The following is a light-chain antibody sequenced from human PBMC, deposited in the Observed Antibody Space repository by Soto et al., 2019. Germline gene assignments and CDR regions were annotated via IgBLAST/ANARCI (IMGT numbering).Light chain of an antibody. CDR2: SSY. V-gene: IGLV1-40*01. J-gene: IGLJ1*01. Sequence: QSVLTQPPSVSGAPGQRVTISCTGSSSNIGAGYDVHWFQQFPGTAPKLLIYSSYNRPSGVPDRFSGSKSGTSAALAITGLQAEDEADFYCQSYDSRLSAYVFGAGTKLTVL. CDR1: SSNIGAGYD. CDR3: QSYDSRLSAYV.